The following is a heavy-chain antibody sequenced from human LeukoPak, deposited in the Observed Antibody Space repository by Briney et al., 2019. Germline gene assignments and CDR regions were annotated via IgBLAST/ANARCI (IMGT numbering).Heavy chain of an antibody. CDR2: IHYSGST. CDR1: GGSVSSGSYY. J-gene: IGHJ4*02. D-gene: IGHD5-24*01. Sequence: SETLSLTCTVSGGSVSSGSYYWSWIRQPPGKGLEWIGYIHYSGSTNYNPSLKSRVTMSVDTSKNQFSLKLSSVTAADTAVYYCARGARAGYNLEPFDYWGQGTLVTVSS. CDR3: ARGARAGYNLEPFDY. V-gene: IGHV4-61*01.